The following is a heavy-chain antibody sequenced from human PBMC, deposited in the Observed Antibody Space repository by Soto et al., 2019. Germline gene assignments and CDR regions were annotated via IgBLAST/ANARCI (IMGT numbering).Heavy chain of an antibody. D-gene: IGHD4-4*01. CDR1: GGSISSGDYY. J-gene: IGHJ5*01. Sequence: SETLSLTCTVSGGSISSGDYYWSWLRQHPQKGLEWIGYIYYTGSAYYNPSLKSRVTISVDTSKNQFSLRVSSVTAADTAVYYCERELHTALTKNWCDSWGQGTLVTV. V-gene: IGHV4-31*03. CDR3: ERELHTALTKNWCDS. CDR2: IYYTGSA.